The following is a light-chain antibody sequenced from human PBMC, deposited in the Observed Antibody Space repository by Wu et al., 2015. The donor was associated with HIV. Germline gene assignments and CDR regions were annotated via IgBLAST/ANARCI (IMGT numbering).Light chain of an antibody. CDR3: LQHNVIRD. V-gene: IGKV1-13*02. Sequence: AIQLTQSPSSLSASVGDRVTITCRASQGISSALAWYQQKPGKAPKLLIYDASSLRSGVPSRFSGSGSGTDFTLTISSLQPEDFATYYCLQHNVIRDFGQGTKLEVK. J-gene: IGKJ1*01. CDR1: QGISSA. CDR2: DAS.